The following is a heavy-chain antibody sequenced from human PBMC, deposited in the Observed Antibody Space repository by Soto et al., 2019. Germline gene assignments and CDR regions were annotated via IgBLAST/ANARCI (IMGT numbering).Heavy chain of an antibody. D-gene: IGHD4-4*01. J-gene: IGHJ6*02. V-gene: IGHV3-23*01. CDR1: GFTFSSYA. CDR2: ISGSGGST. Sequence: GGSLRLSCAASGFTFSSYAMSWVRQAPGKGLEWVSAISGSGGSTYYADSVKGRFTISRDNSKNTLYLQMNSLRAEVTAVYYCAKAKLQYYYYGMDVWGQGTTVTVSS. CDR3: AKAKLQYYYYGMDV.